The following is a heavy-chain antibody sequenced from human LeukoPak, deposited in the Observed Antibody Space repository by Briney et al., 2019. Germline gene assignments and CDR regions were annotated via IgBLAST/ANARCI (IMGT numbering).Heavy chain of an antibody. J-gene: IGHJ2*01. CDR1: GGTFSSYA. D-gene: IGHD3-3*01. Sequence: SVNVSCKASGGTFSSYAISWVRQAPGQGLEWMGGIIPIFGTANYAQKFQGRVTITADESTSTAYMELSSLRSEDTAVYYCAREEYYDFWSGYYTSTYWYFDLWGRGTLVTVSS. V-gene: IGHV1-69*13. CDR2: IIPIFGTA. CDR3: AREEYYDFWSGYYTSTYWYFDL.